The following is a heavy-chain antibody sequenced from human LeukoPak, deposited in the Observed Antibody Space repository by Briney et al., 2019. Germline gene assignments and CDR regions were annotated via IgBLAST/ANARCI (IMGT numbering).Heavy chain of an antibody. CDR3: ATFRYCSGGSCYTSGFDP. J-gene: IGHJ5*02. CDR1: VYTLTELS. Sequence: GASVKVSCKVSVYTLTELSMHWVRQAPGKGLEWMGGFDPEDGETIYAQKFQGRVTMTEDTSTDTAYMELSSLRSEDTAVYYCATFRYCSGGSCYTSGFDPWGQGTLVTVSS. D-gene: IGHD2-15*01. CDR2: FDPEDGET. V-gene: IGHV1-24*01.